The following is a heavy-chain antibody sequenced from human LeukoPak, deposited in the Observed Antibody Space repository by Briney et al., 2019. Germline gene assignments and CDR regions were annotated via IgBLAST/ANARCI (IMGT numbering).Heavy chain of an antibody. J-gene: IGHJ4*02. Sequence: GASVKVSCKASGYTFSSYSISWVRQAPGQGLEWVGWISGYNGNRSYAQKVQGRVTMTTDTSTRTSYMELRSLRSDDTAVYYCARVGYDYIWGSYRAHDYWGQGTLVTVSS. CDR1: GYTFSSYS. V-gene: IGHV1-18*04. CDR2: ISGYNGNR. CDR3: ARVGYDYIWGSYRAHDY. D-gene: IGHD3-16*02.